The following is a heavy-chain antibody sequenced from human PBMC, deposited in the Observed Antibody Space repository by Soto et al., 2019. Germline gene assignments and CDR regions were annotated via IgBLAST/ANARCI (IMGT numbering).Heavy chain of an antibody. J-gene: IGHJ5*02. Sequence: QVQLVESGGGVVQPGRSLRLSFAASGFTFSSYGLHWVRQAPGKGLEWVAVIWYDGSNKYYADSVKGRFTISRDNSKNTLYLQMNSLRAEDTAVYYCAREGPGIHSGYYGAWGQGTLVTVSS. V-gene: IGHV3-33*01. CDR1: GFTFSSYG. D-gene: IGHD3-22*01. CDR2: IWYDGSNK. CDR3: AREGPGIHSGYYGA.